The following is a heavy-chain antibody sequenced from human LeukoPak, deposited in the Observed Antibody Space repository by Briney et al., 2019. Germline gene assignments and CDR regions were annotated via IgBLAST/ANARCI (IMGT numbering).Heavy chain of an antibody. J-gene: IGHJ4*02. D-gene: IGHD5-18*01. Sequence: SETLSLTCAVYGGSFSGYYWSWIRQPPGKGLEWIGEINHSGSTNYNPSLKSRVTISVDTSMNQFSLKLSSVTAADTAVYYCAMRGYSYGPIDYWGQGTLVTVSS. V-gene: IGHV4-34*01. CDR2: INHSGST. CDR3: AMRGYSYGPIDY. CDR1: GGSFSGYY.